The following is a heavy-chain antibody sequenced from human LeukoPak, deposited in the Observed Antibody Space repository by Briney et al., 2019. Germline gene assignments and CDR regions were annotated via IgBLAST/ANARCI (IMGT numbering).Heavy chain of an antibody. J-gene: IGHJ5*02. CDR1: VFTLSSFA. CDR2: ISGSGGRT. CDR3: YSGSFP. V-gene: IGHV3-23*01. D-gene: IGHD2-15*01. Sequence: GGSLILSCAASVFTLSSFAMSGVRQAPGKGLEWVSTISGSGGRTNYADSVKGRFTISRDNSKNTLYLQMNSLRAEDTAVYYCYSGSFPWGQGTLVTVSS.